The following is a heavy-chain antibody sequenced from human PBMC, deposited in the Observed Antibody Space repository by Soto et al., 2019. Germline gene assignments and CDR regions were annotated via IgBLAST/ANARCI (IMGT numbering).Heavy chain of an antibody. CDR1: GDSFTSYT. Sequence: QVRLVQSGAEVKKPGFSVKVSCTASGDSFTSYTFHWVRQAPGQGLEWMGRIIPNLNLANYAQRFEGRVTITADRSTYTAYMELHSLTSGDTAMYYCARVVKESSGWLYYFDLWGQGTLVTVSS. V-gene: IGHV1-69*02. CDR3: ARVVKESSGWLYYFDL. CDR2: IIPNLNLA. J-gene: IGHJ4*02. D-gene: IGHD3-22*01.